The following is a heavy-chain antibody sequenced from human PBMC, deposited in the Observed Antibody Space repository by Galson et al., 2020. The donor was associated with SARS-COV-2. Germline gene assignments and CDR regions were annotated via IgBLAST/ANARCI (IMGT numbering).Heavy chain of an antibody. V-gene: IGHV3-9*01. CDR3: AKDRFSGYNFGYFDF. Sequence: GGSLRLSFAASGFTFDAHAMHWVRQAPGKGPEWVSGISWDSGSIGYADSVKGRFTISRDNAKNSLYLHMNSLRAEDSALYYCAKDRFSGYNFGYFDFWGRGTLVSVAS. CDR2: ISWDSGSI. CDR1: GFTFDAHA. J-gene: IGHJ2*01. D-gene: IGHD5-12*01.